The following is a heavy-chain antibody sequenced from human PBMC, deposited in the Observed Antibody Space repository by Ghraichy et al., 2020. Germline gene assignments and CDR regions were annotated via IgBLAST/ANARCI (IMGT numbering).Heavy chain of an antibody. J-gene: IGHJ4*02. CDR1: GFTFSTYW. D-gene: IGHD1-26*01. CDR2: IKQDGSQK. CDR3: ARPRIPDPTQYSGHYRSFDF. V-gene: IGHV3-7*01. Sequence: GGSLRLSCAASGFTFSTYWMNWVRQAPGKGLEWVANIKQDGSQKYYVDSVKGRFTISRDNAKNSLYLQMNSLRAEDTAVYYCARPRIPDPTQYSGHYRSFDFWGQGTLVTVSS.